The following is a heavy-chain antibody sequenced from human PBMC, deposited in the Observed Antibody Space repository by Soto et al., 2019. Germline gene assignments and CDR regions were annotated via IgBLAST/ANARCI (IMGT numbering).Heavy chain of an antibody. CDR1: EYSFTNHW. Sequence: GESLTISCKGSEYSFTNHWIGWVRQMPWKGLEWIGIIYPVDSDNRYSPSFQRQVTISADKSISTDYLRSSSLKASNTAMYYCARQLFGEPNTLFCFDPLREGRLV. CDR2: IYPVDSDN. V-gene: IGHV5-51*01. J-gene: IGHJ5*02. CDR3: ARQLFGEPNTLFCFDP. D-gene: IGHD3-10*02.